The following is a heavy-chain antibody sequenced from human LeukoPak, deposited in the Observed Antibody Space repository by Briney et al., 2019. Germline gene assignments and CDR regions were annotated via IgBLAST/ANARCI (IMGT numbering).Heavy chain of an antibody. V-gene: IGHV4-4*07. D-gene: IGHD2/OR15-2a*01. J-gene: IGHJ4*02. CDR3: ANSISMDFQY. CDR1: GGSVSSYY. Sequence: PSETLSLTCTVSGGSVSSYYWNWIRQPAGKGLEWIGRIYNGGSTNYNPSLESRVTISIDRPKNQFSLKLTSATAANTAVYYCANSISMDFQYWGQGTLVTVSS. CDR2: IYNGGST.